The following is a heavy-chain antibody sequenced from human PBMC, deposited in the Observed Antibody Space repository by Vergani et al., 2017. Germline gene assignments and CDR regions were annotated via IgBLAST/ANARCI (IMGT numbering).Heavy chain of an antibody. J-gene: IGHJ4*02. CDR2: IIPIFGTA. D-gene: IGHD5-18*01. CDR1: GGTFSSYA. Sequence: QVQLVQSGAEVKKPGSSVKVSCKASGGTFSSYAISWVRQAPGQGLGWMGRIIPIFGTANYAQKFQGRVTITADESTSTAYMELSSVTAADTAVYYCARGRRKLQLWGKGADYYFDYWGQGTLVTVSS. CDR3: ARGRRKLQLWGKGADYYFDY. V-gene: IGHV1-69*18.